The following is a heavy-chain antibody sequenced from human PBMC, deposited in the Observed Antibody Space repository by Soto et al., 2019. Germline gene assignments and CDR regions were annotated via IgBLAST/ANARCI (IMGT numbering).Heavy chain of an antibody. V-gene: IGHV1-69*01. J-gene: IGHJ5*02. CDR3: ARGQRYYGGNSDWFDP. Sequence: QVQLVQSGAEVQKPGSSVKVSCKASGGTFSSYAISWVRQAPGQGLEWMGGIIPIFGTANYAQKFQGRVTITADESTSTAYMELSSLRSEDTAVYYCARGQRYYGGNSDWFDPWGQGTLVTVSS. CDR2: IIPIFGTA. CDR1: GGTFSSYA. D-gene: IGHD4-17*01.